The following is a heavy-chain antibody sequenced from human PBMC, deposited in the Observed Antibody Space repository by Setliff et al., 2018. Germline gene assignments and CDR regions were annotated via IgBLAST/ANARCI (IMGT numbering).Heavy chain of an antibody. CDR3: ARGRNVAARLLDS. CDR2: IYHSGTT. J-gene: IGHJ4*02. CDR1: GYSISSGFY. Sequence: KPSETLSLTCAVSGYSISSGFYWGWIRQPPGKGLEWIGSIYHSGTTYYNPSLKSRGTILVDTSKNQFSLKMTSVTAADTALYYCARGRNVAARLLDSWGQGARVTVSS. D-gene: IGHD6-6*01. V-gene: IGHV4-38-2*01.